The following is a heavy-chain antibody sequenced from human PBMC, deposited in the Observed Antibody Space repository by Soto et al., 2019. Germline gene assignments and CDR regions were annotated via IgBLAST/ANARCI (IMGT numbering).Heavy chain of an antibody. V-gene: IGHV3-23*01. CDR2: ISGSGGST. Sequence: PGGSLRLSCAASGFTFSIYAMSWFRQAPGKGLEWVSGISGSGGSTYYVDSVKGRFTISRDNSKNTLYLQMNSLRAEDTAVYYCAKGFRGSVGYHFDYWGQGTLVTVSS. CDR3: AKGFRGSVGYHFDY. D-gene: IGHD3-10*01. J-gene: IGHJ4*02. CDR1: GFTFSIYA.